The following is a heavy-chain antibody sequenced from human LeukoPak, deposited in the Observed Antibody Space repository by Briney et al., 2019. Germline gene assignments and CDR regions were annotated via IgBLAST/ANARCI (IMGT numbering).Heavy chain of an antibody. V-gene: IGHV1-2*06. CDR3: ARREMATISEDY. CDR1: GYTFTGYY. D-gene: IGHD5-24*01. J-gene: IGHJ4*02. CDR2: INPNSGGT. Sequence: ASVKVSCKASGYTFTGYYMHWVRQAPGQGLEWMGRINPNSGGTNYAQKFQGRVTMTRDTSISTAYMELSRLRSDDTAVYYCARREMATISEDYWGQGTLVTVSS.